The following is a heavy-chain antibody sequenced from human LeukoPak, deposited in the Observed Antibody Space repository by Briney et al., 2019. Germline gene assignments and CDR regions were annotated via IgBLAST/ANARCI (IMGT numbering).Heavy chain of an antibody. CDR2: IKQDGSEK. J-gene: IGHJ4*02. V-gene: IGHV3-7*03. D-gene: IGHD5-18*01. Sequence: GGSLRLSCAASGFTFSSYWMSWVRQAPGKGLESVANIKQDGSEKYYVDSVKGRFTISRDNAKNSLYLQMNSLRAEDTAVYYCARDRTIAYSSYYFDYWGQGTLVTVSS. CDR3: ARDRTIAYSSYYFDY. CDR1: GFTFSSYW.